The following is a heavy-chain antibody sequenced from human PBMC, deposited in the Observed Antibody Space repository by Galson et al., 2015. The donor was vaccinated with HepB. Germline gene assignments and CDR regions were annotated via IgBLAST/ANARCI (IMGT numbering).Heavy chain of an antibody. CDR2: IYDSGST. CDR1: DVSISSYY. Sequence: ETLSLTCTVSDVSISSYYWSWIRQPPGKGLEWIGYIYDSGSTNYNPSLKSRVTISVDTSKNQFSLNLSSVTAADTAVYYCARTHYYDYYFDYWGQGTLVTVSS. J-gene: IGHJ4*02. V-gene: IGHV4-59*01. D-gene: IGHD3-22*01. CDR3: ARTHYYDYYFDY.